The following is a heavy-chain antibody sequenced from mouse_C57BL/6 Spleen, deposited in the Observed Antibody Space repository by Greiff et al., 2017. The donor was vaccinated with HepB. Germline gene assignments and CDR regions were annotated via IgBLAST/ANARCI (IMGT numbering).Heavy chain of an antibody. J-gene: IGHJ3*01. CDR3: ARGGERVFFAY. CDR1: GFSLTSYG. Sequence: VKLMESGPGLVQPSQSLSITCTVSGFSLTSYGVHWVRQSPGKGLEWLGVIWSGGSTDYNAAFISRLSISKDNSKSQVFFKRNSLQADDTAIYYCARGGERVFFAYWGQGTLVTVSA. CDR2: IWSGGST. V-gene: IGHV2-2*01.